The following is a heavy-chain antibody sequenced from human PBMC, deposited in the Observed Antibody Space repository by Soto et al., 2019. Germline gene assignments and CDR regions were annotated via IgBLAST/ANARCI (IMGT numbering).Heavy chain of an antibody. CDR3: TTSTWFCQ. CDR2: IYYSGST. CDR1: GGSISSRGYY. D-gene: IGHD6-13*01. Sequence: QLQLQESGPGLVKPSETLSLTCTVSGGSISSRGYYWGWIRQPPGKGLEWIGTIYYSGSTYYNPPHRCRANTSADTSTHQFSRQLSSVTAADTPVYYCTTSTWFCQGGQGTLVTVSS. V-gene: IGHV4-39*01. J-gene: IGHJ4*02.